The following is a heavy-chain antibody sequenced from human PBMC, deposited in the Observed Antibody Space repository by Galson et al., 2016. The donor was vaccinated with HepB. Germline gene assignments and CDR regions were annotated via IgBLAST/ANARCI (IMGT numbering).Heavy chain of an antibody. CDR2: ISANSGDR. CDR1: GYTFTTYG. D-gene: IGHD3-22*01. J-gene: IGHJ4*02. CDR3: ARTPGYSSGSDF. Sequence: SVKVSCKASGYTFTTYGLSWVRQAPGQGLEWMGWISANSGDRKSAEKFQDRVTMTTDTSTTTAYMELRSLRSDDTAMYYCARTPGYSSGSDFWGQGTLVTVSS. V-gene: IGHV1-18*01.